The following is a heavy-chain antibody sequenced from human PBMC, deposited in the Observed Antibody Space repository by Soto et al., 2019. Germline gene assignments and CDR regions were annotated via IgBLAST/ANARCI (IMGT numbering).Heavy chain of an antibody. CDR3: AKQAPYIVLEATKSPGMDV. CDR1: GFPFSNYA. D-gene: IGHD2-8*02. CDR2: IDDTGAGT. Sequence: EAQLLESGGGLVQPGGSLRLSCAASGFPFSNYAMSWVRQAPGEGPEWVATIDDTGAGTYYADSVKGRFTISRDNSKNTLYLQMSRLRADDTAVYHCAKQAPYIVLEATKSPGMDVWGQGTRVTVSS. V-gene: IGHV3-23*01. J-gene: IGHJ6*02.